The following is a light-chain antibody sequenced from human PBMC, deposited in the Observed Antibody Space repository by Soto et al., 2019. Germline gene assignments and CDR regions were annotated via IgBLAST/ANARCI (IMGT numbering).Light chain of an antibody. CDR3: SSYTSSSTLG. Sequence: QSALTQPASVSGSPGQSITISCTGTSRDIGTSNLVSWYQQYPGKAPKLMIYEVTKRPSGISYRFSGSQSGNTASLTISGLQAEDEADYYCSSYTSSSTLGFGTGTKVTVL. CDR2: EVT. V-gene: IGLV2-14*02. J-gene: IGLJ1*01. CDR1: SRDIGTSNL.